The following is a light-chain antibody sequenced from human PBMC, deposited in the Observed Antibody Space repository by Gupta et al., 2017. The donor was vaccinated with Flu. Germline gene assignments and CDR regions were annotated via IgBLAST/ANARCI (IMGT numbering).Light chain of an antibody. CDR2: DDT. CDR1: SSNIGAGFA. V-gene: IGLV1-40*01. CDR3: QSYDSSPSGPVI. Sequence: SVLTQPPSVSGAPGQRVTISCTGRSSNIGAGFAVHWYQQVPGRVPKLLIYDDTKRPAGVPDRFSGSKSGASASLAITGLQAEDEADFYCQSYDSSPSGPVIFGGGTKLTVL. J-gene: IGLJ2*01.